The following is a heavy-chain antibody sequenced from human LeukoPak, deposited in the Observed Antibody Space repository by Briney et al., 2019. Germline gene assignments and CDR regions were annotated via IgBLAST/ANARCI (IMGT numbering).Heavy chain of an antibody. CDR3: ARTYCAEDCSIRYFDY. D-gene: IGHD2-21*02. CDR1: GYTFTGYY. V-gene: IGHV1-2*02. CDR2: INPNSGGT. J-gene: IGHJ4*02. Sequence: GASVKVSCKASGYTFTGYYMHWVRQAPGQRLYWMGWINPNSGGTNYAQKFQGRVTMTTDTSTNTVYMELRSLRSDDTAVYYCARTYCAEDCSIRYFDYWGQGTLVTVSS.